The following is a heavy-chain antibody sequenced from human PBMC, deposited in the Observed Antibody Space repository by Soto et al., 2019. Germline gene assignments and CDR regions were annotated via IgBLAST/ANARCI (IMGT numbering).Heavy chain of an antibody. D-gene: IGHD1-26*01. CDR3: ARVSTVGATPLGYD. CDR2: ISAYNGNT. J-gene: IGHJ4*02. V-gene: IGHV1-18*01. CDR1: GYTFTSYG. Sequence: ASVKVSCKASGYTFTSYGISWVRQAPGQGLEWMGWISAYNGNTNYAQKLQGRVTMATDTSTSTAYMELRSLRSDDTAVYYCARVSTVGATPLGYDWGQGTLVTVSS.